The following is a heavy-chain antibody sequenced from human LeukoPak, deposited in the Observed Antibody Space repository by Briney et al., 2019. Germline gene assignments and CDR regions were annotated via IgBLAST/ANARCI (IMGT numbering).Heavy chain of an antibody. V-gene: IGHV4-39*07. CDR2: IYYSGST. CDR1: GDSLSSSSYY. CDR3: ARVGGFIYYYYYYYMDV. J-gene: IGHJ6*03. Sequence: SETLSLTCTVSGDSLSSSSYYWGWIRQPPGKGLEWIGSIYYSGSTYYNPSLKSRVTISVDTSKNQFSLKLSSVTAADTAVYYCARVGGFIYYYYYYYMDVWGKGTTVTVSS. D-gene: IGHD3-16*01.